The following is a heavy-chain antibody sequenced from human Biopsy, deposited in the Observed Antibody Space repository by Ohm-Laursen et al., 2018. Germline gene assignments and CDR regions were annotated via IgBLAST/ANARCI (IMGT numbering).Heavy chain of an antibody. CDR2: ISETSSHI. V-gene: IGHV3-21*01. Sequence: ETLSLTCAASGYSVSSYDMNWVRQAPGKGLEWILYISETSSHIYDADSVRGRFTVARDIAKNSLYLRLNSLRVEDTAVYYCARDSSRRAREGGMDVWGQGTTVTVSS. CDR3: ARDSSRRAREGGMDV. D-gene: IGHD6-6*01. CDR1: GYSVSSYD. J-gene: IGHJ6*02.